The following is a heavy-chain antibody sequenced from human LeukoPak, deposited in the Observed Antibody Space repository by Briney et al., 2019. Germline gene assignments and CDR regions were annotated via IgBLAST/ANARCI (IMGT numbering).Heavy chain of an antibody. CDR2: INWNGGST. D-gene: IGHD2-21*02. CDR1: GFTFGNYG. V-gene: IGHV3-20*04. J-gene: IGHJ4*02. Sequence: GGSLRLSCAASGFTFGNYGMSWVRQAPGKGLEWVSGINWNGGSTGYADSVEGRFTISRDNTKNSQYLQMNSLRVEDTALYYCARAQTYGDSRLLLDYWGQGTLVTVSS. CDR3: ARAQTYGDSRLLLDY.